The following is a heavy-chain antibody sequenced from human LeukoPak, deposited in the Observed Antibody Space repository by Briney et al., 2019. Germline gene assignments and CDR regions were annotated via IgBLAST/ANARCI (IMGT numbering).Heavy chain of an antibody. Sequence: SETLSLTCAVYGGSFSGYYWSWIRQPPGKGLEWIGEINHSGSTNYNPSLKSRVTISVDTSKNQFSLKLSSVTAADTAVYYCAREMATFHDAFDIWGQGTMVTASS. D-gene: IGHD5-12*01. CDR1: GGSFSGYY. V-gene: IGHV4-34*01. CDR2: INHSGST. CDR3: AREMATFHDAFDI. J-gene: IGHJ3*02.